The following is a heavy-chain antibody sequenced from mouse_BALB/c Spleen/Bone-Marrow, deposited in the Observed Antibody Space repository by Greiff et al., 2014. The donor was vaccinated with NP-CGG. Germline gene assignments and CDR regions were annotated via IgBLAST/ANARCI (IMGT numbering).Heavy chain of an antibody. Sequence: QVQLQQSGAELARPGASVKMSCKASGYTFTNYTMQWIRQRPGQGLEWIGYIVPSSDYTNYNQNFKDKATLTADKSSSTAYMQLNSLTSGDFAVYYCAREARTGAWFAYWGQGTLVTVSA. CDR1: GYTFTNYT. CDR2: IVPSSDYT. V-gene: IGHV1-4*01. J-gene: IGHJ3*01. D-gene: IGHD4-1*01. CDR3: AREARTGAWFAY.